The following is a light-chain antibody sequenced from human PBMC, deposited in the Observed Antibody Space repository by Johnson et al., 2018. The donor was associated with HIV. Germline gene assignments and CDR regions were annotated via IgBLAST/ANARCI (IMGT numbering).Light chain of an antibody. J-gene: IGLJ1*01. Sequence: QSVLTQPPSVSAAAGQKVTISCSGSSSNIESNSVSWYQQFPGTAPKVLIYENNKRPSGIPDRFSGSKSGTSATLVITGLQTGDEADYYCGTWDSSLNAYVFGAATKVAVL. CDR1: SSNIESNS. CDR3: GTWDSSLNAYV. CDR2: ENN. V-gene: IGLV1-51*02.